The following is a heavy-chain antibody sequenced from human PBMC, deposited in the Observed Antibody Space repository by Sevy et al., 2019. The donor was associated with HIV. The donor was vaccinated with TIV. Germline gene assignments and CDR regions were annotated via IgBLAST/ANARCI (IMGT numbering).Heavy chain of an antibody. CDR3: ARATMVRGEDAFDI. V-gene: IGHV3-74*01. CDR2: INSDGSST. J-gene: IGHJ3*02. D-gene: IGHD3-10*01. Sequence: GGSLRLSCAASGFTFSSYWMHWVRQAPGKGLVWVSRINSDGSSTSYADSVKGRFTISRDNAKNTLYLQMNSLRAEDTAVYYCARATMVRGEDAFDIWGQGTMVTVSS. CDR1: GFTFSSYW.